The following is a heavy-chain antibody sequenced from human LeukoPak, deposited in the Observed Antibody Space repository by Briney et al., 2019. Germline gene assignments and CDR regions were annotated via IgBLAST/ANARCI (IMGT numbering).Heavy chain of an antibody. J-gene: IGHJ5*02. D-gene: IGHD6-19*01. V-gene: IGHV1-18*01. CDR2: ISAYNGNT. Sequence: GASVKVSCKASGYTFPSYCISWVRQAPGQGREWMGWISAYNGNTNYAQKLHGRVTMTTDTSTSTAYMELRRLRSDDTDVYYCARDRGLLYGSSGCLDPWGQGTLVSVCS. CDR3: ARDRGLLYGSSGCLDP. CDR1: GYTFPSYC.